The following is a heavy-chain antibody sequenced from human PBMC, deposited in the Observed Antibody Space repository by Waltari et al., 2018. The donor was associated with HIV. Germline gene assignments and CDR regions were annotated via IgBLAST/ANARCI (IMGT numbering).Heavy chain of an antibody. CDR3: AKDQSYCSGGSCLSALDY. V-gene: IGHV3-9*01. Sequence: EVQLVESGGGLVQPGRSLRLSCAASGFTFDDYAMHWVRQAPGKGLEWVSGISWNSGSIGYADSVKGRFTISRDNAKNSLYLQMNSLRAEDTALYYCAKDQSYCSGGSCLSALDYWGQGTLVTVSS. CDR1: GFTFDDYA. D-gene: IGHD2-15*01. CDR2: ISWNSGSI. J-gene: IGHJ4*02.